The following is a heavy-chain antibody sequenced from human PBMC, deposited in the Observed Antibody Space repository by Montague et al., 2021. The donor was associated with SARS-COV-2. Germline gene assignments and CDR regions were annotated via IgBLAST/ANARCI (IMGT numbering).Heavy chain of an antibody. CDR3: ASLTLGYCSSTGCYSDWFAH. V-gene: IGHV4-34*01. Sequence: SETLSLTCAVYGGSFSGYYWSSIRHPPGKELEWIVEINHSGSTNYNPSLKSRLTIIVDTSKNQFSLKRSSVTAADTAVYYCASLTLGYCSSTGCYSDWFAHWGQGTLVTVSS. CDR2: INHSGST. CDR1: GGSFSGYY. D-gene: IGHD2-2*02. J-gene: IGHJ5*02.